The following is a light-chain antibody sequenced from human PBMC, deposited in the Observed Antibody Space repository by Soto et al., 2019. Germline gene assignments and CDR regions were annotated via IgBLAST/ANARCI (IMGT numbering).Light chain of an antibody. CDR1: SSDVGGYNY. Sequence: QSVLTQPASVSGSPGQSITISCTGTSSDVGGYNYVSWYQQHPGKAPKLMIYEDSNRPSGVSNRFSGSKSGNTASLTISGLQAEDEADYYCSSYTSSSPYVFGTGTKLTVL. CDR2: EDS. V-gene: IGLV2-14*01. CDR3: SSYTSSSPYV. J-gene: IGLJ1*01.